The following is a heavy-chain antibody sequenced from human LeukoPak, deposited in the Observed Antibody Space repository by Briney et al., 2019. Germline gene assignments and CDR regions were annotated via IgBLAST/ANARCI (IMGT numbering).Heavy chain of an antibody. CDR1: GFTCSSYW. CDR2: IKQDGSDN. D-gene: IGHD3-22*01. Sequence: PGGSLRLSCAASGFTCSSYWMTWVRQAPGKVLEWVANIKQDGSDNYYVDSVRGRFIISRDNAKNSLYLEMNSLRAEDTAVYYCARHDSSGYYRIDYWGQGTLVTVSS. V-gene: IGHV3-7*03. J-gene: IGHJ4*02. CDR3: ARHDSSGYYRIDY.